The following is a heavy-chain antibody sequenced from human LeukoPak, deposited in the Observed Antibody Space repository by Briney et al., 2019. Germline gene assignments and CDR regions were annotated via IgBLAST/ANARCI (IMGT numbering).Heavy chain of an antibody. CDR2: INPNSGGT. CDR1: GYTFTGYY. CDR3: AREWKRPTYYDFWSGYSRPDY. D-gene: IGHD3-3*01. J-gene: IGHJ4*02. Sequence: GASVKVSCKASGYTFTGYYMHWVRQAPGQGLEWMGWINPNSGGTNYAQKFQGRVTMTRDTSISTAYMELSRLRSDDTAVYYCAREWKRPTYYDFWSGYSRPDYWGQGTLVTVSS. V-gene: IGHV1-2*02.